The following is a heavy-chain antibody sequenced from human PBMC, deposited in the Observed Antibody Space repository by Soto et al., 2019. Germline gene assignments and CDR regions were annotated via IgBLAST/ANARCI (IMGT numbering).Heavy chain of an antibody. D-gene: IGHD2-8*01. CDR1: GGSFSGYY. J-gene: IGHJ6*03. Sequence: SETLSLTCAVYGGSFSGYYWSWIRQPPGKGLEWIGEINHSGSTNYNPSLKSRVTISVDTSKNQFSLKLSSVTAADTAVYYCARIKRYCTNGVCYHQTYYYYMDVWGKGTTVTVSS. CDR3: ARIKRYCTNGVCYHQTYYYYMDV. CDR2: INHSGST. V-gene: IGHV4-34*01.